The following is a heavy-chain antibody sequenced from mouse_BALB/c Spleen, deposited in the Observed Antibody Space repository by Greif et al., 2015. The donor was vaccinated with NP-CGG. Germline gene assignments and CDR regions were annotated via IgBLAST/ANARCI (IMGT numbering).Heavy chain of an antibody. CDR2: INSNGGST. J-gene: IGHJ2*01. D-gene: IGHD2-14*01. CDR1: GFTFSSYG. V-gene: IGHV5-6-3*01. CDR3: AIYRSYYFDY. Sequence: EVMLVESGGGLVQPGGSLKLSCAASGFTFSSYGMSWVRQTPDKRLELVATINSNGGSTYYPDSVKGRFTISRDNAKNTLYLQMSSLKSEDTAMYYCAIYRSYYFDYWGQGTTLTVSS.